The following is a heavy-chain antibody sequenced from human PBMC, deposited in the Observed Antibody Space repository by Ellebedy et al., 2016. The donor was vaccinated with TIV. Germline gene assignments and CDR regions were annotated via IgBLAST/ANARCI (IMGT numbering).Heavy chain of an antibody. CDR1: GFTFSSYA. CDR3: ARADCSHDTCYEFDY. J-gene: IGHJ4*02. D-gene: IGHD2-15*01. Sequence: GESLKISCAASGFTFSSYAMHWVRQAPGKGLEWVAVISYDGSNKYYADSVKGRFTISRDNSKNTLYLQMNSLRVEDTAVYYCARADCSHDTCYEFDYWGQGTLVTVSS. CDR2: ISYDGSNK. V-gene: IGHV3-30*14.